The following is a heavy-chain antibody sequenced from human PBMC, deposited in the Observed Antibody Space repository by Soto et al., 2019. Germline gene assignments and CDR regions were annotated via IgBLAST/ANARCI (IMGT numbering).Heavy chain of an antibody. CDR1: GYTFTSYY. J-gene: IGHJ6*02. D-gene: IGHD6-13*01. V-gene: IGHV1-46*01. Sequence: ASVKLSCKASGYTFTSYYMHWVRQAPGQGLEWMGIINPSGGSTSYAQKFQGRVTMTRDTSTSTVYMELSSLRSEDTAVYYCAREQAAAFHYYYYGMDVWGQGTTVTVSS. CDR2: INPSGGST. CDR3: AREQAAAFHYYYYGMDV.